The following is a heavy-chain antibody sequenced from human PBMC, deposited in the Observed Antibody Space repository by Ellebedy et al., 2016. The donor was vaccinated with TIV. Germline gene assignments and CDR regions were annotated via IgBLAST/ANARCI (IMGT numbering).Heavy chain of an antibody. CDR1: GDSVSSSSVA. Sequence: MPSETLSLTCAISGDSVSSSSVAWNWIRQSPSRGLEWLGRTYYRSKWYNDYAVSVKSLIPINPDTSKNQFSLQLNSVTPEDTAVYYCARGGWYQFDYWGQGTLVTVSS. CDR3: ARGGWYQFDY. D-gene: IGHD6-19*01. J-gene: IGHJ4*02. V-gene: IGHV6-1*01. CDR2: TYYRSKWYN.